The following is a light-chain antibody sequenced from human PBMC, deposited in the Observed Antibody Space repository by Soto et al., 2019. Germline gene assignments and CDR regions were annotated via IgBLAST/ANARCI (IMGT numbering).Light chain of an antibody. CDR3: SSYSISDTPYV. V-gene: IGLV2-14*03. CDR1: SSDVGGFIY. CDR2: DVN. Sequence: ALAQPASVSGSPGQSITISCTGTSSDVGGFIYVSWYQQHPGKAPKLMIYDVNNRPSGVSNRFSGSKSGNTASLTISGLQTEDEADYSCSSYSISDTPYVFGGGTKVTVL. J-gene: IGLJ1*01.